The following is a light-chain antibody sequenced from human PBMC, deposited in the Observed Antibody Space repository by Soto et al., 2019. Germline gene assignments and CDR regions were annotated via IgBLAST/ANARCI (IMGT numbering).Light chain of an antibody. CDR3: QQFSSYPLT. V-gene: IGKV3-20*01. CDR1: QSVHNF. J-gene: IGKJ4*01. Sequence: EVVLTQSPATLSLSPGERAALSCKASQSVHNFLAWYQQKPGQAPRLLIYGASTRAAGVPPRFSGSGSGTDFTLTISRLEPEDFAVYYCQQFSSYPLTFGGGTKVDIK. CDR2: GAS.